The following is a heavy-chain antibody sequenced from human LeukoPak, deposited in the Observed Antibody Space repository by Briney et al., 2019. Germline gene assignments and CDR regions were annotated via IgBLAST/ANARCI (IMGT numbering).Heavy chain of an antibody. V-gene: IGHV4-38-2*01. J-gene: IGHJ4*02. Sequence: SETLSLTCAVSGYSISSGYYWGWIRQPPGKGLDWIASMYHSGSTYYNPSLKSRVTISVDTSKNQFSLRPSSVTAADTAVYYCAKQGPTVVTHFDTWGQGTLVTVSS. D-gene: IGHD4-23*01. CDR3: AKQGPTVVTHFDT. CDR1: GYSISSGYY. CDR2: MYHSGST.